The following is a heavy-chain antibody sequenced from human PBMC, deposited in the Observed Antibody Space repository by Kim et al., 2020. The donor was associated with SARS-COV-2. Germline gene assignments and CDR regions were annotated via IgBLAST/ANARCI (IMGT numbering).Heavy chain of an antibody. CDR2: IWHNGKRK. CDR3: VRDLRDDYFDN. CDR1: GFTFSTYG. Sequence: GGSLRLSCAASGFTFSTYGIHWVRQAPGKGLEWMAYIWHNGKRKYYADSVKGRFTISRDNSKNTVYLQMNSLRVEDTAVYYCVRDLRDDYFDNWGQGTLVTVSS. J-gene: IGHJ4*02. D-gene: IGHD2-21*02. V-gene: IGHV3-33*01.